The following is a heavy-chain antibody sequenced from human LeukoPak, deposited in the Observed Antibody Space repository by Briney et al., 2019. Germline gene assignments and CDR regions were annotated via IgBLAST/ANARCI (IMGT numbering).Heavy chain of an antibody. CDR1: GGSFSGYY. D-gene: IGHD6-6*01. CDR2: INHSGST. J-gene: IGHJ6*03. CDR3: ARDRSSSSGRYYYYYMDV. Sequence: SETLSLTCAVYGGSFSGYYWSWIRQPPGKGLEWIGEINHSGSTNYNPSLKSRVTISVDTSKNQFSLKLSSVTAADTAVYYCARDRSSSSGRYYYYYMDVWGKGTTVTVS. V-gene: IGHV4-34*01.